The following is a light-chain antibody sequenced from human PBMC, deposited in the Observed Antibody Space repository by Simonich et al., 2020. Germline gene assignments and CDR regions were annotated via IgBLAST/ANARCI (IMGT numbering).Light chain of an antibody. CDR2: DDS. CDR1: NIGSKS. J-gene: IGLJ2*01. V-gene: IGLV3-21*03. CDR3: QVWDSSSDVV. Sequence: SYVLTQPPSVSVAPGKTARITWGGNNIGSKSVHWYQQKPGQAPVLVVYDDSDRPSGSPERFSGSNSGNTATLTISRVEAGDEADYYCQVWDSSSDVVFGGGTKLTVL.